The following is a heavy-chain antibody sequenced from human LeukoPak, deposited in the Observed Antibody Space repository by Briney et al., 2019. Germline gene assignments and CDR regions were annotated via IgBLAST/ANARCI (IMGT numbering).Heavy chain of an antibody. CDR1: GFTFSSYA. V-gene: IGHV3-30-3*01. D-gene: IGHD3-22*01. CDR2: TSYDGTNK. J-gene: IGHJ4*02. Sequence: PGGSLRLSCAASGFTFSSYAMHWVRQAPGKGLEWVAVTSYDGTNKYYADSVKGRFTISRDNSKNTLYLQMNSLRAEDTAVYYCARDSYNDDSGGFLYYLDYWGQGTLVTVSS. CDR3: ARDSYNDDSGGFLYYLDY.